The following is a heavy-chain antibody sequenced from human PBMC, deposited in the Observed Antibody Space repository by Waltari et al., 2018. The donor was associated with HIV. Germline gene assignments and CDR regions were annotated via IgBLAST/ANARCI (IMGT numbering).Heavy chain of an antibody. Sequence: QVQLQESGPGLVKPSETLSLTGTASGGSISSYSWSWIRQPPGKGLEWIGYIYYSGSTNYNPSLKSRVTISVDTSKNQFSLKLSSVTAADTAVYYCARDQKPLYPNWFDPWGQGTLVTVSS. V-gene: IGHV4-59*01. J-gene: IGHJ5*02. CDR2: IYYSGST. CDR3: ARDQKPLYPNWFDP. CDR1: GGSISSYS.